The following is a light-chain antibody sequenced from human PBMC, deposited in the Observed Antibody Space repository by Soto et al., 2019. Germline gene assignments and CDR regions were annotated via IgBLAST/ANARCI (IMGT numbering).Light chain of an antibody. CDR2: EVS. CDR3: RSYAVGNRPQ. J-gene: IGLJ2*01. CDR1: SSDVGGYDY. V-gene: IGLV2-8*01. Sequence: QSALTQPPSASGSPGQSVTISCTGTSSDVGGYDYVSWYQHHPGKAPKLVIFEVSKRPSGVPDRFSGSKSGDTASLTVSGLQAEDEADYFCRSYAVGNRPQFGGGTKLTVL.